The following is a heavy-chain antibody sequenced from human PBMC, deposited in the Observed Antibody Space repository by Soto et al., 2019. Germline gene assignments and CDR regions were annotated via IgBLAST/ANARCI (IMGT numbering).Heavy chain of an antibody. Sequence: GGSLRLSCAASGFTFTTAWINWVRQAPGKGLEWVGRIKSKTDGGTPDFAAPVRGRFAISRDNARNMLYLQMNSLTVEDTAIYFCAKAGQGRNGMDVWGQGTTVTVSS. CDR3: AKAGQGRNGMDV. CDR1: GFTFTTAW. J-gene: IGHJ6*02. D-gene: IGHD3-10*01. CDR2: IKSKTDGGTP. V-gene: IGHV3-15*07.